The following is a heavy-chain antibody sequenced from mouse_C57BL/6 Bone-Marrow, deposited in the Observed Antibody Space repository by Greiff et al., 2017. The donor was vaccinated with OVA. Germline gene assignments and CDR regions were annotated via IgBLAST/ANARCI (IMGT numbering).Heavy chain of an antibody. CDR1: GFTFSSYG. J-gene: IGHJ3*01. D-gene: IGHD2-3*01. CDR2: ISSGGSYT. CDR3: ARWLLRFAY. Sequence: EVKVVESGGDLVKPGGSLKLSCAASGFTFSSYGMSWVRQTPDKRLEWVATISSGGSYTYYPDSVKGRFTISRDNAKNTLYLHMSSLKSEDTAMYYCARWLLRFAYWGQGTLVTVSA. V-gene: IGHV5-6*01.